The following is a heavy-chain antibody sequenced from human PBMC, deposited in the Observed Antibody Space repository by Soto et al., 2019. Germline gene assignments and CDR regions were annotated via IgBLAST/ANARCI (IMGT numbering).Heavy chain of an antibody. CDR2: VSYDGNT. CDR1: SGSIANMNYY. D-gene: IGHD6-19*01. V-gene: IGHV4-39*01. CDR3: ARIAVAVEVLHFDL. Sequence: PSEALSLTCSVSSGSIANMNYYWGWIRQPPGKGLEWTGSVSYDGNTYYSPSLTSRVTISVDTSKNQFSLTLSSVTASDTAVYYCARIAVAVEVLHFDLWSQGTLVTVSS. J-gene: IGHJ4*02.